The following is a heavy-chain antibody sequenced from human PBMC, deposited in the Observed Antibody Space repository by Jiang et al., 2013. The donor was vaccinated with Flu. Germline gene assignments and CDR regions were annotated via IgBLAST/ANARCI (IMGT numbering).Heavy chain of an antibody. CDR2: ISGSGGST. CDR3: AKGIWGDIVVVVAAVGAFDI. CDR1: GFTFSSYA. V-gene: IGHV3-23*04. D-gene: IGHD2-15*01. J-gene: IGHJ3*02. Sequence: QLVESGGGLVQPGGSLRLSCAASGFTFSSYAMSWVRQAPGKGLEWVSAISGSGGSTYYADSVKGRFTISRDNSKNTLYLQMNSLRAEDTAVYYCAKGIWGDIVVVVAAVGAFDIWGQGTMVTVSS.